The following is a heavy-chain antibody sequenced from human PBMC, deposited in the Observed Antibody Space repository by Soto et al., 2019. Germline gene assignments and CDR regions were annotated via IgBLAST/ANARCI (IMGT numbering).Heavy chain of an antibody. CDR1: GFNFGPFW. CDR2: INGDGSTI. Sequence: GGSLRLSCAASGFNFGPFWMHWVRQAPGKGLVWVSHINGDGSTIVYADSVKGRFTISRDNSKNTVYLQINALRAEDTAVYYCARDFSMVIVAPGYWGQGTLVTVSS. J-gene: IGHJ4*02. D-gene: IGHD5-12*01. CDR3: ARDFSMVIVAPGY. V-gene: IGHV3-74*03.